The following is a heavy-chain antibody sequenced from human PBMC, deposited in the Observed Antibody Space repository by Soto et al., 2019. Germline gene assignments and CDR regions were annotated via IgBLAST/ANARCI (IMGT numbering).Heavy chain of an antibody. CDR2: IYYSGST. Sequence: SETLSLTCTVSGGSISSSSYYWGRHRQPPGKGLEWIGSIYYSGSTYYNPSLKSRITISVDTSKNQFSLKLSSVTAADTAVYYCARPSLSSRGGGFHYWGQGTLVTVSS. CDR1: GGSISSSSYY. D-gene: IGHD6-13*01. V-gene: IGHV4-39*01. CDR3: ARPSLSSRGGGFHY. J-gene: IGHJ4*02.